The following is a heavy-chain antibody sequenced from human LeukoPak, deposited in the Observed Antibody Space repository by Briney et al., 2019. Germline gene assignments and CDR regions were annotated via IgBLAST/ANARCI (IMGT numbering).Heavy chain of an antibody. CDR1: GYTFTGYY. J-gene: IGHJ4*02. D-gene: IGHD1-26*01. CDR3: ARETREATTSRGPDFFDY. V-gene: IGHV1-2*02. CDR2: MNPNSGGT. Sequence: GASVKVSCKASGYTFTGYYMHWVRQAPGQGLEWMGWMNPNSGGTNYAQKFQGRVTMTRDTSISTAYMELSRLRSDDTAVYYCARETREATTSRGPDFFDYWGQGTLVTVSS.